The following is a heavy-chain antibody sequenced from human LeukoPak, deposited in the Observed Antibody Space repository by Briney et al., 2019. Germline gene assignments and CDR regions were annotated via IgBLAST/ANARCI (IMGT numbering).Heavy chain of an antibody. CDR1: GGSISSYY. D-gene: IGHD6-19*01. V-gene: IGHV4-59*01. CDR2: IYNSGST. J-gene: IGHJ4*02. Sequence: SETLSLTCTVSGGSISSYYWSWIRQPPGKGLEWIGYIYNSGSTNYNPSLKSRVTISIDTSKNQFSLKLSSVTAEDTAVYYCGAESERWLVRSWGQGTLVTVSS. CDR3: GAESERWLVRS.